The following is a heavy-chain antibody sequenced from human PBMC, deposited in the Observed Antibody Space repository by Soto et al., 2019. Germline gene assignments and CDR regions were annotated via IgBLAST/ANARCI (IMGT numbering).Heavy chain of an antibody. J-gene: IGHJ4*02. D-gene: IGHD2-15*01. CDR1: GGSISSYY. V-gene: IGHV4-59*01. CDR2: IYYSGST. Sequence: SETLSLTCTVSGGSISSYYWSWIRQPPGKGLEWIGYIYYSGSTNYNPSLKSRVTISVDTSKNQFSLKLSSVTAADTAVYYCARDSYCSGGSCYPLIWGQGTLVTVSS. CDR3: ARDSYCSGGSCYPLI.